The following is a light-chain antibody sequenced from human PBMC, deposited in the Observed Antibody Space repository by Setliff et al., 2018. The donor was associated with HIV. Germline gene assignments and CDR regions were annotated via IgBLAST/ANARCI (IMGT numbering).Light chain of an antibody. CDR3: CSYAGNFLHV. CDR2: DVS. Sequence: QSVLAQPRSVSGSPGQSVTISCTGTSSDVGGYNYVSWYQQHPGKAPKLMIYDVSKRPSGVPDRFSGSKSGNTASLTISGLQAEDETDYYCCSYAGNFLHVFGTGTKVTVL. CDR1: SSDVGGYNY. J-gene: IGLJ1*01. V-gene: IGLV2-11*01.